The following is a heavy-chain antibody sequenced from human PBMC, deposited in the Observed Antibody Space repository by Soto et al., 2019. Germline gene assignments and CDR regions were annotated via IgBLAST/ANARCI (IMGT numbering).Heavy chain of an antibody. CDR2: IYYSGST. D-gene: IGHD6-13*01. J-gene: IGHJ6*02. V-gene: IGHV4-59*01. CDR1: GGSISSYY. Sequence: SETLSLTCTVSGGSISSYYWSWIRQPPGKGLEWIGYIYYSGSTNYNPSLKSRVTISVDTSKNQFSLKLSSVTAADTAVYYCARDRRTYRYSSPNYYYYGMDVWGQGTTVTVSS. CDR3: ARDRRTYRYSSPNYYYYGMDV.